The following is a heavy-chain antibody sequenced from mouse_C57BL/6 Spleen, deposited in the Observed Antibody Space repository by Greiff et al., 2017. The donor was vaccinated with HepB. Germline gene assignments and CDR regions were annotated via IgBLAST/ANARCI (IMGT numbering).Heavy chain of an antibody. V-gene: IGHV5-9-1*02. Sequence: EVQLVESGEGLVKPGGSLKLSCAASGFTFSSYAMSWVRQTPEKRLEWVAYISSGGDYIYYADTVKCRFTISSDNARITLYLQMSILKSEDTAMYYCTRDGDYDGFAYWGQGTLVTVSA. CDR3: TRDGDYDGFAY. CDR1: GFTFSSYA. CDR2: ISSGGDYI. J-gene: IGHJ3*01. D-gene: IGHD2-4*01.